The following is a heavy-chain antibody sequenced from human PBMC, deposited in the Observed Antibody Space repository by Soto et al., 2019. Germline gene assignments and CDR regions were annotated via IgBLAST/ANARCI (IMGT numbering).Heavy chain of an antibody. V-gene: IGHV3-23*01. CDR2: ISGSGGST. CDR1: GFTFSSYA. CDR3: AKTPKNTGYCSSTSCYADYYYYYMDV. Sequence: GGSLRLSCAASGFTFSSYAMSWVRQAPGKGLEWVSAISGSGGSTYYADSVKGRFTISRDNSKNTLYLQMKSRRAEDTAVYYCAKTPKNTGYCSSTSCYADYYYYYMDVWGNGTTVTVSS. J-gene: IGHJ6*03. D-gene: IGHD2-2*03.